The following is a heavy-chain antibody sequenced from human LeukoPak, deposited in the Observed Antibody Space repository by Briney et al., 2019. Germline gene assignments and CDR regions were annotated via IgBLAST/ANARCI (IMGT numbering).Heavy chain of an antibody. CDR1: GGTFSSYA. D-gene: IGHD6-19*01. V-gene: IGHV1-69*04. CDR2: IIPILGIA. CDR3: ARGGSRSDWYFDL. J-gene: IGHJ2*01. Sequence: ASVKVSCKASGGTFSSYAISWVRQAPGQGLEWMGRIIPILGIANYAQKFQGRVTITADKSTSTAYMELSSLRSEDTAVYYCARGGSRSDWYFDLWGRGTLVTVSS.